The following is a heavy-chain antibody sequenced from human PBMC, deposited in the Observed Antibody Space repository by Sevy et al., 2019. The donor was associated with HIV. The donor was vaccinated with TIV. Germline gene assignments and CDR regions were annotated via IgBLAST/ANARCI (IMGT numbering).Heavy chain of an antibody. J-gene: IGHJ3*02. V-gene: IGHV3-23*01. CDR2: ISGSGSST. D-gene: IGHD1-26*01. Sequence: GGSLRLSCAASVFSFSSFAMSWVRQAPGRGLEWVSVISGSGSSTYYADSVKGRFTISRDNSKNTLYLQMDSLRAEDTAVYYCAKVLRGSSYVRDAFDIWGQGTMVTVSS. CDR1: VFSFSSFA. CDR3: AKVLRGSSYVRDAFDI.